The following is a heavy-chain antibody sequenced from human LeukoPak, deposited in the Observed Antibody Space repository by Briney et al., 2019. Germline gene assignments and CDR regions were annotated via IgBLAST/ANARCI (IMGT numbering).Heavy chain of an antibody. V-gene: IGHV3-23*01. Sequence: GGSLRLSCAASGFTFSSYTMSWVRQAPGKGLEWVSAISDSGASTYYADSVKGRFTISRDNSKNTLFLQMNSLRAEDTAVYYCAKDRVVGSTYYFDYWGQGTLATVSS. D-gene: IGHD1-26*01. CDR1: GFTFSSYT. CDR3: AKDRVVGSTYYFDY. CDR2: ISDSGAST. J-gene: IGHJ4*02.